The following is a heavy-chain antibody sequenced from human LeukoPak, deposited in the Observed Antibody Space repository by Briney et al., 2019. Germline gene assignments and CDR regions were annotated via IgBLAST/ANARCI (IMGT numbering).Heavy chain of an antibody. J-gene: IGHJ4*02. CDR2: IKSKTDGGTT. Sequence: PGGSLRLSCAASGFTFSNAWMSWVRQAPGKGLEWVGRIKSKTDGGTTDYAAPVKGRFTISRDDSKNTLYLQMNSLKTEDTAVYYCNTGSWSWYYFDYWGQGTLVTVSS. CDR1: GFTFSNAW. V-gene: IGHV3-15*01. D-gene: IGHD1-26*01. CDR3: NTGSWSWYYFDY.